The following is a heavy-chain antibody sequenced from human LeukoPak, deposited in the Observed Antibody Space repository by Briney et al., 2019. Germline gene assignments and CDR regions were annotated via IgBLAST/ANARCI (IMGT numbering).Heavy chain of an antibody. Sequence: SEPLSLTCAVYGGSFSGYYWSWIRQPPGKGLEWIGEINHSGSTNYNPSLKSRVTISVDTSKNEFSLKLSSVTAADTAVYYCARAPSGGSGVEYWGQGTLVTVSS. CDR2: INHSGST. J-gene: IGHJ4*02. CDR1: GGSFSGYY. CDR3: ARAPSGGSGVEY. D-gene: IGHD3-10*01. V-gene: IGHV4-34*01.